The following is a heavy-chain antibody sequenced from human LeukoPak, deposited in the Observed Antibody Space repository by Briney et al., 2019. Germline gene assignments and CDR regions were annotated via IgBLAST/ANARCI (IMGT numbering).Heavy chain of an antibody. CDR2: INWNGGTT. V-gene: IGHV3-20*04. CDR3: AREGLGCSSTKCSGFDH. D-gene: IGHD2-2*01. CDR1: GFKFEDYG. J-gene: IGHJ5*02. Sequence: PGGSLRLSCAASGFKFEDYGMSWVRQVPGRGLEWVSDINWNGGTTRYVDAVKGRFITSRDNGNNSLYLQMSSLRADDAAWYYCAREGLGCSSTKCSGFDHWGQGTLVTVSS.